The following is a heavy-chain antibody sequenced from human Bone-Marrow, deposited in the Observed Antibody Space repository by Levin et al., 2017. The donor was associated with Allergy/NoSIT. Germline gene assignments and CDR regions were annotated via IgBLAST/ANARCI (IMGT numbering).Heavy chain of an antibody. Sequence: PSETLSLTCTVSGGSISSGDYYWSWIRQPPGKGLEWIGYIYYSGSTYYNPSLKSRVTISVDTSKNQFSLKLSSVTAADTAVYYCARESVSYCSGGSCYWKLNAFDIWGQGTMVTVSS. J-gene: IGHJ3*02. CDR1: GGSISSGDYY. CDR2: IYYSGST. CDR3: ARESVSYCSGGSCYWKLNAFDI. D-gene: IGHD2-15*01. V-gene: IGHV4-30-4*01.